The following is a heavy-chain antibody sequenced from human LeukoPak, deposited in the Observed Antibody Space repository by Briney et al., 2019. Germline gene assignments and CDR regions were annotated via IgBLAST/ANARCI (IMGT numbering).Heavy chain of an antibody. D-gene: IGHD3-10*01. CDR1: GFTFSSYG. CDR3: ARGFGETAEYFQH. CDR2: IWFDGSNK. V-gene: IGHV3-33*01. Sequence: GGSLRLSCAASGFTFSSYGMHWVRQAPGKGLKWVAVIWFDGSNKYYADSVKGRFTISRDNSKNTLYLQMNSLRAEDTAVYYCARGFGETAEYFQHWGQGALVTVSS. J-gene: IGHJ1*01.